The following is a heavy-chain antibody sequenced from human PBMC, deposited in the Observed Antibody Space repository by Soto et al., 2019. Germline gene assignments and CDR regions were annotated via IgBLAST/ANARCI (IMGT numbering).Heavy chain of an antibody. CDR1: GFTFSSYS. Sequence: GGSLRLSCAASGFTFSSYSMNWVRQAPGKGLEWVSYISSSSSTIYYADSVKGRFTISRDNAKNSLYLQMNSLRDEDTAVYYCARGAAGVAARNSRPYYYYGVDVWGQGTTVTVSS. CDR2: ISSSSSTI. V-gene: IGHV3-48*02. CDR3: ARGAAGVAARNSRPYYYYGVDV. J-gene: IGHJ6*02. D-gene: IGHD2-15*01.